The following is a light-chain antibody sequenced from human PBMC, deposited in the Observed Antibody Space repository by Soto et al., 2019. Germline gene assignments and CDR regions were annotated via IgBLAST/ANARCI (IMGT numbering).Light chain of an antibody. Sequence: EILMTQSPATLSVSPGERATLSCRASQNIGTNLAWYQQKPGQAPRLLIYGAFTGATGIPARFSGSGSGTEFTLTISSLQSEDSAVYLCQQYNNWPPLTFGGGTKVEIK. CDR1: QNIGTN. V-gene: IGKV3-15*01. CDR3: QQYNNWPPLT. CDR2: GAF. J-gene: IGKJ4*01.